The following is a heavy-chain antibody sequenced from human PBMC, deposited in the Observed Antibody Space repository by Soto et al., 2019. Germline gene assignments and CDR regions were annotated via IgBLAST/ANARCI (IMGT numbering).Heavy chain of an antibody. CDR1: GFTFDDYA. CDR2: ISWNSGSI. CDR3: AKDIPLGGMDV. J-gene: IGHJ6*02. V-gene: IGHV3-9*01. Sequence: PGGSPRLSCAASGFTFDDYAMHWVRQAPGKGLEWVSGISWNSGSIGYADSVKGRFTISRDNAKNSLYLQMNSLRAEDTALYYCAKDIPLGGMDVWGQGTTVTVSS.